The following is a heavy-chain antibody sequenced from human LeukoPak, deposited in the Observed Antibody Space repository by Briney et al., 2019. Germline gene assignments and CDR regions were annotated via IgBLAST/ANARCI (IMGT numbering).Heavy chain of an antibody. J-gene: IGHJ4*02. D-gene: IGHD4-17*01. Sequence: PGGSLRLSCAASGLSFSSYAMHWVRQAPGKGLEWVAVISYDGTGKYYGDPVKGRFTISRDNSKNTLYLQMNSLRAEDTALYYCARDGHGVPLDYWGQGTLVTVSP. CDR2: ISYDGTGK. CDR3: ARDGHGVPLDY. CDR1: GLSFSSYA. V-gene: IGHV3-30-3*01.